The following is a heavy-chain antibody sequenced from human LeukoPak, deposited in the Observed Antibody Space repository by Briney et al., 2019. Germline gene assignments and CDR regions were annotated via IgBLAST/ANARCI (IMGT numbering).Heavy chain of an antibody. CDR1: GGTFSSYA. J-gene: IGHJ6*03. CDR3: ASAGQSPYYYYYYYMDV. CDR2: IIPIFGTA. Sequence: WASVKVSCKASGGTFSSYAINWVRQAPGQGLEWMGGIIPIFGTANYAQKFQGRVTITTDESTSTAYMELSSLRSEDTAVYYCASAGQSPYYYYYYYMDVWGKGTTVTVSS. V-gene: IGHV1-69*05.